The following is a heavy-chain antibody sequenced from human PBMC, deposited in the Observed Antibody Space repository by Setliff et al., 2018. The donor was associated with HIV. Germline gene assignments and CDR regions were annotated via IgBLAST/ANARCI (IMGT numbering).Heavy chain of an antibody. CDR2: IGSYSGYT. CDR3: VRGHCNSDKCWYTWFDP. Sequence: GASVKVSCKASTYTLINYGVSWVRQAPGQGLEWMGWIGSYSGYTIYAQKFQDRLTMTTDTSTTTASMELRSLRSDDTAVYYCVRGHCNSDKCWYTWFDPWGQGTQVTVSS. J-gene: IGHJ5*02. D-gene: IGHD2-2*01. CDR1: TYTLINYG. V-gene: IGHV1-18*01.